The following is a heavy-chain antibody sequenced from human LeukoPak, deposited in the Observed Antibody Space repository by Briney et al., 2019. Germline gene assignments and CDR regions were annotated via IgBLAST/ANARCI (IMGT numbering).Heavy chain of an antibody. V-gene: IGHV3-20*04. Sequence: GGSLRLSCAASGFTFDDYTMSWVRQAPGKGLEWVSGINWNGGSTGYVDSVKGRFTISRDNAKNSLYLQMNSLRAEDTALYYCARLNRGWLQYFDYWGQGTLVTVSS. CDR2: INWNGGST. J-gene: IGHJ4*02. D-gene: IGHD5-24*01. CDR1: GFTFDDYT. CDR3: ARLNRGWLQYFDY.